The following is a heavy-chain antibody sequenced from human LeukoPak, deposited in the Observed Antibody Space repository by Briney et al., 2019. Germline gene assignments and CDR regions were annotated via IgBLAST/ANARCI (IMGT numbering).Heavy chain of an antibody. Sequence: GGSLRLSCAASGFTFDDYGMSWVRQAPGKGLEWVSGINWNGGSTGYADSVKGRFTISRDNAKNSLYLQMNSLRAEETALYHFARARGRGHYYYGMDVWGQGTTVTVSS. CDR2: INWNGGST. D-gene: IGHD3-10*01. J-gene: IGHJ6*02. V-gene: IGHV3-20*01. CDR3: ARARGRGHYYYGMDV. CDR1: GFTFDDYG.